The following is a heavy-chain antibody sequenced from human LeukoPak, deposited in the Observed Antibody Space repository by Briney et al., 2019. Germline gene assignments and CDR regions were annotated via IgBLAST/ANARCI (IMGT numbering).Heavy chain of an antibody. V-gene: IGHV3-23*01. D-gene: IGHD3-16*01. CDR3: VKRGSGDYFDY. J-gene: IGHJ4*02. CDR1: GLTFSSYA. Sequence: GGSLRLSCAASGLTFSSYAMSWVRQAPGKGLEWVSGISGSGGSTEYADSVKGRFTISRDNSKNTLNLQMSSLRAEDTAVYYCVKRGSGDYFDYWGQGTLVTVSS. CDR2: ISGSGGST.